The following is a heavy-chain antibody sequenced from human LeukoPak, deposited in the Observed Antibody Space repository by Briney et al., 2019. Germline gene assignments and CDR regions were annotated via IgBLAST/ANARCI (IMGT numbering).Heavy chain of an antibody. J-gene: IGHJ3*02. Sequence: PGGSLRLSCAAYEFTFSSYWMTWVRQAPGKGLEWVADIKQDGSEKYYVDSVKGRFTISRQNAKNSLFLQMNSLRAEDTAVYYCARHRSGGSQDDAFDIWGQGTMVTVSS. CDR2: IKQDGSEK. V-gene: IGHV3-7*01. CDR1: EFTFSSYW. CDR3: ARHRSGGSQDDAFDI. D-gene: IGHD2-15*01.